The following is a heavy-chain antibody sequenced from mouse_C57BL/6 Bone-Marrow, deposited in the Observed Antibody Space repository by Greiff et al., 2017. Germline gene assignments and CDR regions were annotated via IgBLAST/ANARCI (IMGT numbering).Heavy chain of an antibody. D-gene: IGHD2-4*01. CDR1: GYAFSSSW. J-gene: IGHJ2*01. CDR3: AREDDYDGRSFDY. V-gene: IGHV1-82*01. Sequence: QVQLKESGPELVKPGASVKISCKASGYAFSSSWMNWVKQRPGKGLEWIGRIYPGDGDTNYNGKFKGKATLTADKSSSTAYMQLSSLASEDSAVYCCAREDDYDGRSFDYWGQGTTLTVSS. CDR2: IYPGDGDT.